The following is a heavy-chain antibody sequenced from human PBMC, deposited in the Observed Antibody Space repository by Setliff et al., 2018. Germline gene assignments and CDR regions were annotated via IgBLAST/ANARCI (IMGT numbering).Heavy chain of an antibody. J-gene: IGHJ4*02. CDR1: GYSISSGYY. D-gene: IGHD3-22*01. V-gene: IGHV4-38-2*01. CDR3: ARQPEGGYYDSSGYYGMAPYYFDY. CDR2: IYHSGST. Sequence: PSETLSLTCAVSGYSISSGYYWGWIRQPPGKGLEWIGSIYHSGSTYYNPSLKSRVTISVDTSKNQFSPKLSSVTAADTAVYYCARQPEGGYYDSSGYYGMAPYYFDYWGQGTLVTVSS.